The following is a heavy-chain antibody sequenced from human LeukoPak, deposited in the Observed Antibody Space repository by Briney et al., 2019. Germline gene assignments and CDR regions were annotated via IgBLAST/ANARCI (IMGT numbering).Heavy chain of an antibody. V-gene: IGHV3-23*01. CDR3: AKDGYYDFWSGYPIDY. CDR1: GFTFSSYA. CDR2: ISAGGGST. D-gene: IGHD3-3*01. J-gene: IGHJ4*02. Sequence: GGSLRLSCAASGFTFSSYAMSWVRQAPGKGLECVSGISAGGGSTYYADSVKGRLTVSRDNSKNTLYLQMNSLRAEDTAVYYCAKDGYYDFWSGYPIDYWGQGTLVTVSS.